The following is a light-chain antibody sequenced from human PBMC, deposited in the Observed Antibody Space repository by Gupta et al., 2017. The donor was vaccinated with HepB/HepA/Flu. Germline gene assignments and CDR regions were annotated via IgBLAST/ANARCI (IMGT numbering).Light chain of an antibody. V-gene: IGKV1-8*01. CDR3: QQYDSSPRT. CDR1: QGISSY. Sequence: AIRMTQSPSSFSASTGDRVTITCRASQGISSYLAWYQQKPGKAPKLLIYAASTLQSGVPSRFSGSGSGTDFTLTISCLQSEDFATYYCQQYDSSPRTFGGGTKVEIK. CDR2: AAS. J-gene: IGKJ4*01.